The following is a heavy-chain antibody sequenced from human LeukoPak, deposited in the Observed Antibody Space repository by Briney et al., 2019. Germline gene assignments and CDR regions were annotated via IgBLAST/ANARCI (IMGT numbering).Heavy chain of an antibody. Sequence: PGGSLRLSCAASGFTFSSYGIHWVRQAPGKGLEWVAFISYDASNKYYTDSVKGRFTISRDNAKNSLYLQMNSLRAEDTAVYYCARDRVEHLWFGELSDAFDIWGQGTMVAVSS. CDR1: GFTFSSYG. V-gene: IGHV3-30*03. CDR2: ISYDASNK. CDR3: ARDRVEHLWFGELSDAFDI. D-gene: IGHD3-10*01. J-gene: IGHJ3*02.